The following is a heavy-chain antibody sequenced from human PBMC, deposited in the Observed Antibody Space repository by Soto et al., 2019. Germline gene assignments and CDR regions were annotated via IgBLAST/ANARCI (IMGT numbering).Heavy chain of an antibody. CDR3: ARAMIVVVRGGLFDP. D-gene: IGHD3-22*01. Sequence: GGSLRLSCAASGFTFSSYWMHWVRQARGKGLVWVSRINSDGSSTSYADSVKGRFTISRDNAKNTLYLQMNSLRAEDTAVYYCARAMIVVVRGGLFDPWGQGTPVTVSS. J-gene: IGHJ5*02. CDR1: GFTFSSYW. V-gene: IGHV3-74*01. CDR2: INSDGSST.